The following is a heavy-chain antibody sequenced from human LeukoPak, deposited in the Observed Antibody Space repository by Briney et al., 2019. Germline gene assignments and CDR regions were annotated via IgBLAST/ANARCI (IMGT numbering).Heavy chain of an antibody. J-gene: IGHJ4*02. V-gene: IGHV3-33*03. D-gene: IGHD4-17*01. CDR2: IWYGGSNK. Sequence: GGSLRLSCAASGFTFSSYGMHWVRQAPGKGLEWVAVIWYGGSNKYYADSVKGRFTISRDNSKNSLYLQMNSLRTEDTALYYCAKGSLRLFDYWGQGTLVTVSS. CDR1: GFTFSSYG. CDR3: AKGSLRLFDY.